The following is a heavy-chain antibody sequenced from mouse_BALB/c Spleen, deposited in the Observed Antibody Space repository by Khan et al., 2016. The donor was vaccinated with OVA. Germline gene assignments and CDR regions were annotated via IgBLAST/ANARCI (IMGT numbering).Heavy chain of an antibody. D-gene: IGHD1-1*01. V-gene: IGHV1-20*02. CDR2: INPHIGET. CDR3: ARTYGSDFDN. J-gene: IGHJ2*01. CDR1: GYSFTGYF. Sequence: VQLKEFGPELVKPGASVKISCKASGYSFTGYFMNWVKQSHGKSLEWIGRINPHIGETFYNQKFKGKATLTVDESSSTVHMELRSLASEDAAVYYCARTYGSDFDNWGQGTTLTVSS.